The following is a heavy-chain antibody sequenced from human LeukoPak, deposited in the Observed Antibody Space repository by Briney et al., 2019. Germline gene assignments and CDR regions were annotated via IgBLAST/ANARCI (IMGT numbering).Heavy chain of an antibody. CDR3: ASDPPGDYGLGF. J-gene: IGHJ4*02. V-gene: IGHV3-33*01. CDR1: GFTFSSYG. CDR2: IWYDGTNK. Sequence: PGRSLRLSCAASGFTFSSYGMHWVRQAPGKGLEWVAIIWYDGTNKYYAASVKGRFTISRDNSNNTLYLQMNRLRVKDTAVYYCASDPPGDYGLGFWGQGTLVTVSS. D-gene: IGHD4-17*01.